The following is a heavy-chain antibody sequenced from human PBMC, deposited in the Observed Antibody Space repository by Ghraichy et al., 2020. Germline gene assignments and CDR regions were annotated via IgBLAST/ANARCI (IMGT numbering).Heavy chain of an antibody. J-gene: IGHJ4*02. D-gene: IGHD2-15*01. CDR2: ISYDGSNK. Sequence: GGSLRLSCVASALTFTSFGMHWVRHAPGKGIEWEAVISYDGSNKYYADSVKGRLTISRDNSKNTLYLQMNSLRAEDTAVYYCAKDSSQYCSGGSCYSDYWGQGTLVTVSP. V-gene: IGHV3-30*18. CDR3: AKDSSQYCSGGSCYSDY. CDR1: ALTFTSFG.